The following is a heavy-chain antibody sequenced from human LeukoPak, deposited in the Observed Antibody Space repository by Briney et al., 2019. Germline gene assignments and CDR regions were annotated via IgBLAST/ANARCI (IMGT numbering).Heavy chain of an antibody. Sequence: GASVKVSCKASGYTFTSYAISWVRQATGQGLEWMGWMTPNDGKTGYAQKFQGRVTMTRDTSTSTVYMELSSLRSEDTAVYYCARDLAQDYGMDVWGQGTTVTVSS. CDR3: ARDLAQDYGMDV. J-gene: IGHJ6*02. V-gene: IGHV1-8*01. CDR2: MTPNDGKT. CDR1: GYTFTSYA.